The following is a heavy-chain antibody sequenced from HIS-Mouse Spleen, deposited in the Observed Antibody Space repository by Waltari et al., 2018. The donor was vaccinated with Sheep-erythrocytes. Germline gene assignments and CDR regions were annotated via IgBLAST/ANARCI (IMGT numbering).Heavy chain of an antibody. V-gene: IGHV4-34*01. CDR2: INPSGST. CDR1: GGSFSGYY. Sequence: QVQLQQWGAGLLKPSETLSLTCAVYGGSFSGYYWSWIRQPPGKGLEWIGEINPSGSTNSNPSLKSRVTISVDTSKNQFSLKLSSVTAADTAVYYCAREGRNDYGDTWYFDLWGRGTLVTVSS. D-gene: IGHD4-17*01. J-gene: IGHJ2*01. CDR3: AREGRNDYGDTWYFDL.